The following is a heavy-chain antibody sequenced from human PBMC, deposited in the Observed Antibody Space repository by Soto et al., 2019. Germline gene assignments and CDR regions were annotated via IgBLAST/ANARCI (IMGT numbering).Heavy chain of an antibody. Sequence: QVQLVQSGAEVKKPGASVKVSCKASGYTFTSYGISWVRQAPGQGLEWMGWISADNGNTNYAQKLQGRVTMTTDTSTGTAYMMLRSLRSDDTAVYYCARGPPGIAVAEDAFDIWGQGTMVTVSS. D-gene: IGHD6-19*01. V-gene: IGHV1-18*04. CDR2: ISADNGNT. CDR1: GYTFTSYG. CDR3: ARGPPGIAVAEDAFDI. J-gene: IGHJ3*02.